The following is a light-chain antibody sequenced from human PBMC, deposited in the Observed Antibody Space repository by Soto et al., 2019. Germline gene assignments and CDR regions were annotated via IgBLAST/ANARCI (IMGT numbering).Light chain of an antibody. CDR2: DVS. CDR3: GSYTTSSNYV. V-gene: IGLV2-14*01. Sequence: QSALTQPASVSGSPGQSITISCTGTSSDVGAYNHVSWYQQHPGKAPKLMIYDVSHRPSGVSHRFSGSKSGNTASLTISGLQAEDEADYYCGSYTTSSNYVFXTGTKVTVL. CDR1: SSDVGAYNH. J-gene: IGLJ1*01.